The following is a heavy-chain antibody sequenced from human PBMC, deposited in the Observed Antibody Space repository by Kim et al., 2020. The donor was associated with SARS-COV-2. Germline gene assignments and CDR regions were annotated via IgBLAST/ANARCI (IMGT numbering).Heavy chain of an antibody. CDR1: GFSFNSHS. CDR3: TRDRKAGSYSRFDN. Sequence: GGSLRLSCAASGFSFNSHSMNWVRQAPGRGLEWVSYISGSSSDIYYADSVKGRFTISRDNAKNSLFLQMTSLRDEDTALYFCTRDRKAGSYSRFDNWGPGTLVTVSS. V-gene: IGHV3-48*02. J-gene: IGHJ4*02. D-gene: IGHD1-26*01. CDR2: ISGSSSDI.